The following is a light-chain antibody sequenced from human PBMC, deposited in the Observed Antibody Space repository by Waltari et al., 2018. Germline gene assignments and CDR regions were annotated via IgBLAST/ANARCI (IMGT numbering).Light chain of an antibody. V-gene: IGKV4-1*01. CDR3: QQYYTAPVT. J-gene: IGKJ3*01. CDR1: QSVFYSPYSKNY. CDR2: WAS. Sequence: DIVMTQSPESLGVSLGERATINCKSSQSVFYSPYSKNYLAWYQQKPGQPPKLLIAWASTRESGVPDRFSGGGSGTDFTLTISGLQAEDVAVYYCQQYYTAPVTFGPGTKVDIK.